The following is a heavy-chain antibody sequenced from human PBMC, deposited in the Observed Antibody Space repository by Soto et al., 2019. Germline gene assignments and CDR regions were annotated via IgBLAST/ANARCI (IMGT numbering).Heavy chain of an antibody. D-gene: IGHD2-15*01. V-gene: IGHV3-23*01. CDR2: ISDSGHST. J-gene: IGHJ5*02. CDR3: ARVLGAGSPNWFDP. Sequence: EVQLLESGGGLVQPGGSLRLSCAASGFTFASHAMNWVRQAPGKGLQWVSAISDSGHSTYYADSVKGRFTISRDNSKHTLYLQMNNLRAEDTALYYCARVLGAGSPNWFDPWGLGTLVTVSS. CDR1: GFTFASHA.